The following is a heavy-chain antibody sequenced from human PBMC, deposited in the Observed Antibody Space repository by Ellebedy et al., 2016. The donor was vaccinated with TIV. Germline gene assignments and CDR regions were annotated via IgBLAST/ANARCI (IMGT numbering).Heavy chain of an antibody. V-gene: IGHV3-74*01. CDR2: INSDGSRT. J-gene: IGHJ6*02. D-gene: IGHD3-3*01. CDR1: GFTFSSYW. CDR3: ARGPYDSTSYAMDV. Sequence: PGGSLRLFCAASGFTFSSYWMHWVRQAPGKGLVWVSLINSDGSRTTYADSVKGRFTISRDNAKNTLYLQMNSLRAEDTAVYYCARGPYDSTSYAMDVWGQGTTVTVSS.